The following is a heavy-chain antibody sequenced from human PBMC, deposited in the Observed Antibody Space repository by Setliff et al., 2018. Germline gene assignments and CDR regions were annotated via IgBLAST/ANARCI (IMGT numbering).Heavy chain of an antibody. Sequence: ASVKVSCKASGYTFINFGISWVRQAPGQGLEWVGWISPYTGNTYYAPRLQDRVILTADTSTNTAYMELRSLISDDTAVYYCSRLVRFCTRTTCQTASGAELWGQGTLVTV. CDR2: ISPYTGNT. CDR1: GYTFINFG. V-gene: IGHV1-18*01. CDR3: SRLVRFCTRTTCQTASGAEL. J-gene: IGHJ4*02. D-gene: IGHD2-8*01.